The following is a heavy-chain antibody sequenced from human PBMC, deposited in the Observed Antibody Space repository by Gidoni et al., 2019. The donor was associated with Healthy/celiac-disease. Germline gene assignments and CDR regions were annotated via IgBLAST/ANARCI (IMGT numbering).Heavy chain of an antibody. D-gene: IGHD6-13*01. CDR3: AREAFYPAAGTGWFDP. V-gene: IGHV3-33*01. CDR1: GFTFSSYG. CDR2: IWYDGSKK. Sequence: QVQLVESGGGVVQPGRYLRLSCAAYGFTFSSYGMHWVRQAPGKGLGWGAVIWYDGSKKYYADSVKGRFTISRDNSKNPLYLQMNSLRAEDTAGYYCAREAFYPAAGTGWFDPWGQGTLVTVSS. J-gene: IGHJ5*02.